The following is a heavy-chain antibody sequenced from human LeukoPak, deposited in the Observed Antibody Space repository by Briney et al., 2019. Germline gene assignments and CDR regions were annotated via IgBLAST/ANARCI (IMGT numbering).Heavy chain of an antibody. Sequence: KPSETLSLTCTVSGGSISSYYWSWIRQPPGKGLEWIGEINHSGSTNYNPSLKSRVTISVDTSKNQFSLKLSSVTAADTAVYYCARSEGYYGSGSFNWFDPWGQGTLVTVSS. J-gene: IGHJ5*02. CDR1: GGSISSYY. D-gene: IGHD3-10*01. CDR3: ARSEGYYGSGSFNWFDP. V-gene: IGHV4-59*01. CDR2: INHSGST.